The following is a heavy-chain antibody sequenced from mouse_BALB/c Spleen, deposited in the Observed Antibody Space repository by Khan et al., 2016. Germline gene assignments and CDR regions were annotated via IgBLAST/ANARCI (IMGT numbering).Heavy chain of an antibody. J-gene: IGHJ4*01. CDR3: ARDGWGYYAMDY. Sequence: QVQLKESGPGLVAPSQSLSITCTVSGFSLIAYGVNWVRQPPGKSLEWLGMIWGDGTTDYNSALKSRLNITQDNSKSQVFLKMNSLQTDDTARYYCARDGWGYYAMDYWGQGTSVTVSS. D-gene: IGHD2-2*01. V-gene: IGHV2-6-7*01. CDR1: GFSLIAYG. CDR2: IWGDGTT.